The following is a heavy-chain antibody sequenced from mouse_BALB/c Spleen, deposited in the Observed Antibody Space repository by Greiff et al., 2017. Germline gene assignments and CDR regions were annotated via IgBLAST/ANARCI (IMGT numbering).Heavy chain of an antibody. CDR2: ISSGGSYT. V-gene: IGHV5-6-4*01. CDR1: GFTFSSYT. J-gene: IGHJ2*01. D-gene: IGHD1-2*01. CDR3: TRLTTARNLFDY. Sequence: EVKLVESGGGLVKPGGSLKLSCAASGFTFSSYTMSWVRQTPEKRLEWVATISSGGSYTYYPDSVKGRFTISRDNAKNTLYLQMSSLKSEDTAMYYCTRLTTARNLFDYWGQGTTLTVSS.